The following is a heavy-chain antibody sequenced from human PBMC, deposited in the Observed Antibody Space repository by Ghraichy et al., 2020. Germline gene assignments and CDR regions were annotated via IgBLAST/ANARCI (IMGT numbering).Heavy chain of an antibody. CDR3: ARDLLGTSPRAGYFDL. Sequence: GGSLRLSCAASGFTFSSYAMHWVRQAPGKGLEWVAVISYDGSNKYYADSVKGRFTISRDNSENTLYLQMNSLRAEDTAVYYCARDLLGTSPRAGYFDLWGRGTLVTVSS. CDR2: ISYDGSNK. V-gene: IGHV3-30-3*01. J-gene: IGHJ2*01. CDR1: GFTFSSYA. D-gene: IGHD7-27*01.